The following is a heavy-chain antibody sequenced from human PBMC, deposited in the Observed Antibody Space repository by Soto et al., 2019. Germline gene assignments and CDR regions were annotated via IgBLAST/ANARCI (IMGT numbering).Heavy chain of an antibody. CDR2: IKQDGSEK. CDR3: AGSTPSYGSGSYAVYY. Sequence: EVQLVESGGGLVQPGGSLRLSCAASGFTFSSYWMSWVRQAPGKGLEWVANIKQDGSEKYYVDSVKGRFTISRDNAKNSLYLQMNSLRAEDTGVYYCAGSTPSYGSGSYAVYYWGQGTLVTVSS. D-gene: IGHD3-10*01. V-gene: IGHV3-7*05. CDR1: GFTFSSYW. J-gene: IGHJ4*02.